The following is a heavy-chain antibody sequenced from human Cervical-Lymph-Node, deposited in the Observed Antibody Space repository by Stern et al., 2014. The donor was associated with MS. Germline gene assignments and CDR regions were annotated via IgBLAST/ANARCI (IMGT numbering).Heavy chain of an antibody. CDR3: AREAVGGGFDY. CDR1: GGTFSSYA. J-gene: IGHJ4*02. CDR2: IIPIFGTA. V-gene: IGHV1-69*01. Sequence: QVQLVQSGAEVKKPGSSVKVSCKASGGTFSSYAISWVRLAPGQGLGWMGGIIPIFGTANYARKRQRRVRITADESRSTAYMELGSLRSEDTAVYYCAREAVGGGFDYWGQGTLVTVSS. D-gene: IGHD3-10*01.